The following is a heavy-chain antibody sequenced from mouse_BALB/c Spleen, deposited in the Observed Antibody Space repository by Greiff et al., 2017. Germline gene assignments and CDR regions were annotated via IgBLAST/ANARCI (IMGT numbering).Heavy chain of an antibody. D-gene: IGHD2-2*01. Sequence: DVMLVESGGGLVKPGGSLKLSCAASGFTFSSHAMSWVRQSPEKRLEWVAEISSGGSYTYYPDTVTGRFTISRDNAKNTLYLEMSSLRSEDTAMYYCARDSGLRRGDYYAMDYWGQGTSVTVSS. CDR2: ISSGGSYT. CDR1: GFTFSSHA. CDR3: ARDSGLRRGDYYAMDY. V-gene: IGHV5-9-4*01. J-gene: IGHJ4*01.